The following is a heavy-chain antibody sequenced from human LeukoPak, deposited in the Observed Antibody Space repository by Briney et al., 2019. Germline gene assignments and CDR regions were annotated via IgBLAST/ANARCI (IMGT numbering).Heavy chain of an antibody. CDR1: GYIFTSYW. CDR2: IDPSDSYT. CDR3: ARQTGYSSAWYGDY. J-gene: IGHJ4*02. D-gene: IGHD6-19*01. Sequence: GASLLISCKGSGYIFTSYWISWVRQLPGEGVEWMGRIDPSDSYTNYTPSFQGHVTISADKSISTAYLQWSSLKASDTAMYYCARQTGYSSAWYGDYWGQGTLVTVSS. V-gene: IGHV5-10-1*01.